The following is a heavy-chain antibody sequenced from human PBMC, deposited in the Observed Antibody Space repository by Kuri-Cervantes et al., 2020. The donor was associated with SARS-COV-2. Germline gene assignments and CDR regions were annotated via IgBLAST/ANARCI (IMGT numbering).Heavy chain of an antibody. CDR2: IRYDGSNK. V-gene: IGHV3-30*02. J-gene: IGHJ6*03. D-gene: IGHD3-3*01. CDR1: GFTFSSYG. CDR3: AKDSIRFLEWLYYMDV. Sequence: GGSLRHSCAASGFTFSSYGMHWVRQAPGKGLEWVAFIRYDGSNKYYADSVTVRFTISRDNSKDTLYLQMNSLRAEDTAVYYCAKDSIRFLEWLYYMDVWGKGTTVTVSS.